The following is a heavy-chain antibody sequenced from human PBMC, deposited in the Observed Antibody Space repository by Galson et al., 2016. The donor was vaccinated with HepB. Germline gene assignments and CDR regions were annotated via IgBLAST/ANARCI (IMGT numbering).Heavy chain of an antibody. V-gene: IGHV3-33*08. CDR3: TTGGGNWALGMDV. CDR2: IWYDGSDK. Sequence: SLRLSCAGSGFTFSHAWLNWVRQAPGKGLEWVAIIWYDGSDKYYADSVKGRFTISRDDSKNTLYLQMNSLKTEDTAVYYCTTGGGNWALGMDVWGQGTTVTVSS. J-gene: IGHJ6*02. CDR1: GFTFSHAW. D-gene: IGHD1-1*01.